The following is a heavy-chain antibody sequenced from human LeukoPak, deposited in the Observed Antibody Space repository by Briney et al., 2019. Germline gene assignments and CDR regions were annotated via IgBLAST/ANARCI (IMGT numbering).Heavy chain of an antibody. CDR3: ATRWVLTGEPY. V-gene: IGHV4-34*08. CDR1: GVTFGDYV. Sequence: GSLRLSCTASGVTFGDYVMAWVRQAPGKGLEWLGEVNLQGSTNYNPSLKSRVAISVDTSENHISLKLTSVTAADTAVYYCATRWVLTGEPYWGQGTLVTVSS. CDR2: VNLQGST. J-gene: IGHJ4*02. D-gene: IGHD7-27*01.